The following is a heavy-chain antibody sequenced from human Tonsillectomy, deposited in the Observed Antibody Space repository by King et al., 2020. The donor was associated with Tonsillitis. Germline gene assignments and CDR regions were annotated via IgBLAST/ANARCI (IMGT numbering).Heavy chain of an antibody. CDR2: IYTSGST. CDR1: GGSIRSGSYY. J-gene: IGHJ4*02. V-gene: IGHV4-61*02. D-gene: IGHD1-14*01. Sequence: VQLQESGPGLVKPSQTLSLTCTVSGGSIRSGSYYWSWIRQPAGKGLEWIGRIYTSGSTTYNPSLKSRVTISLETSKNQFSLKLSSVTAADTAVYYCARELNWNHPGPVDYWGQGTLVTVSS. CDR3: ARELNWNHPGPVDY.